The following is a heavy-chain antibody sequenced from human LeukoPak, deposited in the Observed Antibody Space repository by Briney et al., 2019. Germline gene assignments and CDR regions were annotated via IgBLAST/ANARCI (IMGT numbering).Heavy chain of an antibody. V-gene: IGHV1-2*02. CDR1: GYTSTGYY. D-gene: IGHD6-19*01. Sequence: ASVKVSCKASGYTSTGYYMHWVRQAPGQGLEWMGWINPNSGGTNYAQKFQGRVTMTRDTSISTAYMELSRLRSDGTAAYYCARVRIAVAGKYYFDYWGQGTLVTVSS. J-gene: IGHJ4*02. CDR3: ARVRIAVAGKYYFDY. CDR2: INPNSGGT.